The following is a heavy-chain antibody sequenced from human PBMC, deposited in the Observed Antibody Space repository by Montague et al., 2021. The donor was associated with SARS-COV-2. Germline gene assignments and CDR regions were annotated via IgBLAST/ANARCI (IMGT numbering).Heavy chain of an antibody. Sequence: SETLSLTCTVSGASISSRSYYWGWIRQPPGKGLEWIGFKYYSGSTYYNPTLKSRVTISVDTSKNQLSLKLSSVTAADTAVYYCESLPSSITIFGVVQGYYFDDWGQGTLVTGSS. CDR2: KYYSGST. CDR1: GASISSRSYY. D-gene: IGHD3-3*01. J-gene: IGHJ4*02. V-gene: IGHV4-39*01. CDR3: ESLPSSITIFGVVQGYYFDD.